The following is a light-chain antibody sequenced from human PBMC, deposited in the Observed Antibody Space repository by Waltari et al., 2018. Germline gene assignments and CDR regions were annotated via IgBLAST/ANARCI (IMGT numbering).Light chain of an antibody. V-gene: IGKV4-1*01. CDR1: QSVLFSSNNKNY. Sequence: DIVMTQSPDSLAVSLGERATFNCKSSQSVLFSSNNKNYLGWYQHKPGQPPKLLISWASTRESGVPDRFSGSGSGTDFTLTISSLQAEDVALYYCQQYYSAPLTFGGGTKVEIK. J-gene: IGKJ4*01. CDR2: WAS. CDR3: QQYYSAPLT.